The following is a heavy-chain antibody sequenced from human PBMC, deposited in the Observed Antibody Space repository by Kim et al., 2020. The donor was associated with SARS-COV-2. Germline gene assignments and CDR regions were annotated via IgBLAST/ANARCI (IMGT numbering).Heavy chain of an antibody. J-gene: IGHJ4*02. CDR2: T. CDR3: ARGRGTMSVDY. Sequence: TYYANSVKGRFTRSRANSKNTLYLQMGSLRVEDMAVYYCARGRGTMSVDYWGQGTLVTVSS. V-gene: IGHV3-64*01. D-gene: IGHD3-10*02.